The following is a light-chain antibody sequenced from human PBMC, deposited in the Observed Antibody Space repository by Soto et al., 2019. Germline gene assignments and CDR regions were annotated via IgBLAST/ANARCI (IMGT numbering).Light chain of an antibody. V-gene: IGKV3-20*01. CDR2: GAS. CDR1: QSVSSSY. CDR3: QQYGSSLFT. J-gene: IGKJ3*01. Sequence: EIVLTQSPGTLSLSPGEGATLSCRASQSVSSSYLAWYQQKPGQAPRLLIYGASSRATAIPDRFSGSGSGTDFTLTISRLEPEDFEVYYCQQYGSSLFTFGPGTKVDIK.